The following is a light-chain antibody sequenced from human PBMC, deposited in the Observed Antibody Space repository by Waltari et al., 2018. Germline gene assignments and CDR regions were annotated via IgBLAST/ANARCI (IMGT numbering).Light chain of an antibody. Sequence: DIQMTQSPSSLSASVGDTVTITCQASQGIGNNLNWYQQKPGKAPKLLIYRASSLQSGIPSRFSGSGSGTDFTLTISSLQPEDFATYYCQQGYSHPYSFGQGTKVEIK. V-gene: IGKV1-39*01. CDR1: QGIGNN. J-gene: IGKJ2*03. CDR2: RAS. CDR3: QQGYSHPYS.